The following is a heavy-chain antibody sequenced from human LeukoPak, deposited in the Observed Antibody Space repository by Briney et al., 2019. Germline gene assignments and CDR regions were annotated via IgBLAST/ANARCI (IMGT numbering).Heavy chain of an antibody. CDR1: GFTFSSYG. CDR3: AREVYYYYGMDV. Sequence: GGSLRLSCAASGFTFSSYGMHWVRQAPGKGLEWVAVTWYDGSNKYYADSVKGRFTISRDNSKNTLYLQMNSLRAEDTAVYYCAREVYYYYGMDVWGQGTTVTVSS. CDR2: TWYDGSNK. V-gene: IGHV3-33*01. J-gene: IGHJ6*02.